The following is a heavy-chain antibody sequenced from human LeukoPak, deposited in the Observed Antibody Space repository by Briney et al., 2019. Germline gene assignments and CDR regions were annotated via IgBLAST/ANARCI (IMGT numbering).Heavy chain of an antibody. CDR1: GFTFSSYW. J-gene: IGHJ4*02. V-gene: IGHV3-74*01. Sequence: HAGGSLRLSCAASGFTFSSYWMHWVRQAPGKGLVWVSRINADGSSTNYADSVKGRFTISRDNAKNTLYLQMSSLRAEDTAVYYCAREGYTGSYPDYWGQGTLVTVSS. CDR3: AREGYTGSYPDY. CDR2: INADGSST. D-gene: IGHD1-26*01.